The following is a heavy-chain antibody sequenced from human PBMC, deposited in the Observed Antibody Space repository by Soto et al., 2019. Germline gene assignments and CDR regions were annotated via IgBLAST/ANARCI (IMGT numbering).Heavy chain of an antibody. J-gene: IGHJ6*02. V-gene: IGHV1-8*01. CDR1: GYTFTSYD. Sequence: ASVRVSCKASGYTFTSYDINWVRQATGEGLEWMGWMNPNSGNTGYTQKFQGRVTMTRNTSISTAYMELSSLRSEDTAVYYCARSSSGWYDYYYYGTDVWGQGTTVTVSS. CDR2: MNPNSGNT. D-gene: IGHD6-19*01. CDR3: ARSSSGWYDYYYYGTDV.